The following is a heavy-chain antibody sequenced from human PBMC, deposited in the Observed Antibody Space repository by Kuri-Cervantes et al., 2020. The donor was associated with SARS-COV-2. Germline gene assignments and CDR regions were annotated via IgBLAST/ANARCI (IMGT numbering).Heavy chain of an antibody. CDR1: GDSISNTNYY. CDR3: ARQFYYDFWSGNYFDY. V-gene: IGHV4-39*01. J-gene: IGHJ4*02. D-gene: IGHD3-3*01. CDR2: VSYSGSA. Sequence: SETLSLTCTVSGDSISNTNYYWGWIRQPPGKGLEWIGSVSYSGSAYYNPSLKSRVTISVDTSKNQFSLKLSSVTAADTAVYYCARQFYYDFWSGNYFDYWGQGTLVTVSS.